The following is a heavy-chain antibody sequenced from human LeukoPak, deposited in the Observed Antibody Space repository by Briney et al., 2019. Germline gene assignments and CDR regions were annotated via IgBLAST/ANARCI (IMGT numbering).Heavy chain of an antibody. CDR1: GFTFSSYA. CDR2: ISYDGSNK. CDR3: ARATLGYSYGPFDY. D-gene: IGHD5-18*01. Sequence: GGSLRLSCAASGFTFSSYAMHWVRQAPGKGLEWVAVISYDGSNKYYADSVKGRFTISRDNSKNTLYLQMNSLRAEDTAVYYCARATLGYSYGPFDYWGQGTLVTVSS. V-gene: IGHV3-30*14. J-gene: IGHJ4*02.